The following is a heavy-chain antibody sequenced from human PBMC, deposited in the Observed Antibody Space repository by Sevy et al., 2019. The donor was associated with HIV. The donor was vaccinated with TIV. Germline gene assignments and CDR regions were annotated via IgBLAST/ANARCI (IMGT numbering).Heavy chain of an antibody. J-gene: IGHJ1*01. Sequence: GGSVRLSCAASGFTFSSYGMHWVRQAPGKGLEWVAVISYDGSNKYYADSVKGRFTISRDNSKNTLYLQMNSLRAEDTAVYYCAKDPLAYCGGDCYSAHFQHWGQGTLVTVSS. D-gene: IGHD2-21*01. V-gene: IGHV3-30*18. CDR3: AKDPLAYCGGDCYSAHFQH. CDR1: GFTFSSYG. CDR2: ISYDGSNK.